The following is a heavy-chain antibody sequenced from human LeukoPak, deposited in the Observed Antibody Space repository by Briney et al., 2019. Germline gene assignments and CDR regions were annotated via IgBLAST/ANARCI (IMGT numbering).Heavy chain of an antibody. D-gene: IGHD1-1*01. CDR1: GGTFSTYT. J-gene: IGHJ4*02. V-gene: IGHV1-69*13. CDR3: ATPPTGTTTTGEYYFDS. CDR2: IIPFFGSA. Sequence: ASVKVSCKASGGTFSTYTIAWVRQAPGQGLEWLGGIIPFFGSANYAQKFQGIVTITADESTSTAYMELSSLRSEDTAVYYCATPPTGTTTTGEYYFDSWGQGTLVTVSS.